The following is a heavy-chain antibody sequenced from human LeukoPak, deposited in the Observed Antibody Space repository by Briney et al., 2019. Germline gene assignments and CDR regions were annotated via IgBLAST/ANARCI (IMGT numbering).Heavy chain of an antibody. CDR3: ARRGRYYYGSGSYFSAFDY. CDR2: INHSGST. D-gene: IGHD3-10*01. Sequence: MPSETLSLTCAAYGGSFSGYYWSWIRQPPGKGLEWIGEINHSGSTNYNPSLKSRVTISVDTSKNQFSLKLSSVTAADTAVYYCARRGRYYYGSGSYFSAFDYWGQGTLVTVSS. V-gene: IGHV4-34*01. J-gene: IGHJ4*02. CDR1: GGSFSGYY.